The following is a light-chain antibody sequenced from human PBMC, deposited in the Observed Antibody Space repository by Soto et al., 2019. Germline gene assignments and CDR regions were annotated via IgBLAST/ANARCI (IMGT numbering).Light chain of an antibody. CDR1: SSDVGTSDL. CDR2: EGR. Sequence: QSALTQPASVSGSPGQSITISCTGTSSDVGTSDLVSWFQQYPGKVPKLMIYEGRKRPSGVSDRFSGSRSGNVASLTISGLQADDEADYYCCSYASGSVVFGGGTKLTFL. J-gene: IGLJ3*02. CDR3: CSYASGSVV. V-gene: IGLV2-23*01.